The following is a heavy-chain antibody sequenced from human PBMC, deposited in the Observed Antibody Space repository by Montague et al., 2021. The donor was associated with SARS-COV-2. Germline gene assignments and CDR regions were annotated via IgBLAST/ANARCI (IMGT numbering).Heavy chain of an antibody. J-gene: IGHJ3*02. D-gene: IGHD1-14*01. Sequence: SETLYLTCTVSGASVGSSDWGWIRQSPGKGLEWISYFYSVGSTDYNPSLKSRATISRDTSKNQFSLKVRSVTAADTAVYYCARETMTADAFDIWGQGTMVTVSS. CDR1: GASVGSSD. V-gene: IGHV4-59*02. CDR2: FYSVGST. CDR3: ARETMTADAFDI.